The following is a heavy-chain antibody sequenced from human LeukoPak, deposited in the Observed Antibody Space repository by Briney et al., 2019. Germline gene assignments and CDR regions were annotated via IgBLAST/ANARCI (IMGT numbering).Heavy chain of an antibody. D-gene: IGHD5-12*01. J-gene: IGHJ3*02. V-gene: IGHV3-23*01. CDR2: MSGSGGST. CDR3: ARDREYSCVYDSFDI. Sequence: GGSLRLSCAASGFTFSSHAMSWVRQAPGKGLEWVSGMSGSGGSTYYADSVKGRFTISRDNSKNTLYLQMNTLRAEDTAVYYCARDREYSCVYDSFDIWGQGTLVTVSS. CDR1: GFTFSSHA.